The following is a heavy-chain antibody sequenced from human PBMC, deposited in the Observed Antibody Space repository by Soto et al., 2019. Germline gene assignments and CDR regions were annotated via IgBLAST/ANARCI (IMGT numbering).Heavy chain of an antibody. CDR1: GFSLSTSGMC. D-gene: IGHD3-10*01. CDR3: ARMPRGVIANDAFDI. Sequence: SGPTLVNPTQTLTLTCTFSGFSLSTSGMCVSWIRQPPGKALEWLARIDWDDDKYYSTSLKTRLTISKDTSKNQVVLTMTNMDPVDTATYYCARMPRGVIANDAFDIWGQGTMVTVSS. J-gene: IGHJ3*02. CDR2: IDWDDDK. V-gene: IGHV2-70*11.